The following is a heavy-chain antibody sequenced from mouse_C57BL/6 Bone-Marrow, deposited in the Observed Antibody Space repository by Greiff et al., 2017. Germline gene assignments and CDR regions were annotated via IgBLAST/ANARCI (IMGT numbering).Heavy chain of an antibody. CDR1: GYTFTSYW. CDR3: AVSLAYYSNSWFAY. J-gene: IGHJ3*01. CDR2: IDPSDSYT. V-gene: IGHV1-50*01. Sequence: VQLQQPGAELVKPGASVKLSCKASGYTFTSYWMQWVKQRPGQGLEWIGEIDPSDSYTNYTQKFKGKATLTVDTSSSTAYMQLSSLTSEDSAVYYCAVSLAYYSNSWFAYWGQGTLVTVSA. D-gene: IGHD2-5*01.